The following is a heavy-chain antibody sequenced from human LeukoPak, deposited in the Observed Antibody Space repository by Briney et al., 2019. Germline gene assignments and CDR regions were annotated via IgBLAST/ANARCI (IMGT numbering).Heavy chain of an antibody. V-gene: IGHV1-18*01. J-gene: IGHJ4*02. CDR3: ARVARGSSPYYFDC. D-gene: IGHD2-2*01. Sequence: ASVKVSCKASGYTFTSYGISWVRQAPGQGLEWMGWISAYNGNTNYAQKLQGRVTMTTGTSTSTAYMELRSLRSDDTAVYYCARVARGSSPYYFDCWGQGTLVTVSS. CDR1: GYTFTSYG. CDR2: ISAYNGNT.